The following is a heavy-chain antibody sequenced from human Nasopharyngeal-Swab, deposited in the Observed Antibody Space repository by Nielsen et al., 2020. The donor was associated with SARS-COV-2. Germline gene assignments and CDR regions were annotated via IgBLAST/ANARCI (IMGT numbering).Heavy chain of an antibody. CDR3: ARERTSGIVGALPLYYFDY. J-gene: IGHJ4*02. D-gene: IGHD1-26*01. CDR1: GFTFSSYS. Sequence: GGSLRLSCAASGFTFSSYSLNWVRQSPGKGLEWVSYISSSGSIIYYAGSVKGRFTISRDNAKNSLYLQMTSLRDDDTAVYFCARERTSGIVGALPLYYFDYWGQGTLVTVSS. CDR2: ISSSGSII. V-gene: IGHV3-48*02.